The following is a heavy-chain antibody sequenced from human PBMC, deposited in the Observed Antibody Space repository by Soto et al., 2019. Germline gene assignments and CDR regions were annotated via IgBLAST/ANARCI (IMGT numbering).Heavy chain of an antibody. Sequence: SETLSLTCTVSGGSISSSSYYWGWIRQPPGKGLEWIGSIYYSGSTYYNPSLKSRVTISVDTSKNQFSLKLSSVTAADTAVYYCARDRQWLVGTYGMDVWGQGTTVTVSS. J-gene: IGHJ6*02. CDR2: IYYSGST. CDR3: ARDRQWLVGTYGMDV. D-gene: IGHD6-19*01. CDR1: GGSISSSSYY. V-gene: IGHV4-39*02.